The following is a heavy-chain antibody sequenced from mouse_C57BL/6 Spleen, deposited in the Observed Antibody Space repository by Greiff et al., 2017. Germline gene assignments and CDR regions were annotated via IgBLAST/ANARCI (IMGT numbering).Heavy chain of an antibody. D-gene: IGHD1-1*01. Sequence: QVQLQQPGAELVKPGASVTLSCKASGYTFTSYWMHWVKQRPGQGLEWIGMIHPNSGSTNYNEKFKSKATLTVDKSSSTAYMQLSSLTSEDSAVYYCARDYGSRGWYCAVWGTGTTVTVSA. CDR2: IHPNSGST. J-gene: IGHJ1*03. V-gene: IGHV1-64*01. CDR1: GYTFTSYW. CDR3: ARDYGSRGWYCAV.